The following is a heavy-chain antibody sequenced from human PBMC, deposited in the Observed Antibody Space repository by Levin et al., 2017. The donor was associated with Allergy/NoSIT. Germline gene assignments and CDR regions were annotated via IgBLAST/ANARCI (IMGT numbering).Heavy chain of an antibody. V-gene: IGHV1-18*01. CDR2: ISAYNGNT. CDR1: GYTFTSYG. Sequence: GASVKVSCKASGYTFTSYGISWVRQAPGQGLEWMGWISAYNGNTNYAQKLQGRVTMTTDTSTSTAYMELRSLRSDDTAVYYCARELNAAGYYDYVWGSYRFGLGWNDYWGQGTLVTVSS. J-gene: IGHJ4*02. CDR3: ARELNAAGYYDYVWGSYRFGLGWNDY. D-gene: IGHD3-16*02.